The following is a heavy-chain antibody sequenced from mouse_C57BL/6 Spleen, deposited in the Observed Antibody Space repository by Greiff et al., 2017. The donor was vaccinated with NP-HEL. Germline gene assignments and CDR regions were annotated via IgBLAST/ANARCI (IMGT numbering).Heavy chain of an antibody. Sequence: VQLQQSGAELARPGASVKLSCKASGYTFTSYGISWVKQRTGQGLEWIGEIYPRSGNTYYNEKFKGKATLTADKSSSTAYMELRILTSEDSAVYFCAHGGITTVVATNFDVWGTGTTVTVSS. D-gene: IGHD1-1*01. V-gene: IGHV1-81*01. CDR3: AHGGITTVVATNFDV. J-gene: IGHJ1*03. CDR2: IYPRSGNT. CDR1: GYTFTSYG.